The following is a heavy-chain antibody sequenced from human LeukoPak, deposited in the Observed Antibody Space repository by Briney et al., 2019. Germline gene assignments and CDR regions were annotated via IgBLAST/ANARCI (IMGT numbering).Heavy chain of an antibody. J-gene: IGHJ4*02. CDR2: IYSGGSS. CDR1: GFTVSSNY. D-gene: IGHD4-17*01. CDR3: ARSVTVALYFDY. Sequence: TGGSLRLSCAASGFTVSSNYMSWVRQAPGKGLEWVSVIYSGGSSYYADAVKGRFTISRDNSKTTLNLQMNSLRAEDTAAYYCARSVTVALYFDYWGQGTLVTVSS. V-gene: IGHV3-53*01.